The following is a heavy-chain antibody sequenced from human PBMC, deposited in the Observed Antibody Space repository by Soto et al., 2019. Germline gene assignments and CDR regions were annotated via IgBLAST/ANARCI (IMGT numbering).Heavy chain of an antibody. D-gene: IGHD2-15*01. Sequence: EVQLVDSGGDLVQPGGSLRLSCAASGFTFSTFWMSWVRQAPGKGLEWVANINHDGREKYYADFVKGRFTISRDNAKTSLYLQITSLRAEDTAVYYCTMGHSSHTLGGQGTLVTVSS. V-gene: IGHV3-7*01. J-gene: IGHJ4*02. CDR2: INHDGREK. CDR1: GFTFSTFW. CDR3: TMGHSSHTL.